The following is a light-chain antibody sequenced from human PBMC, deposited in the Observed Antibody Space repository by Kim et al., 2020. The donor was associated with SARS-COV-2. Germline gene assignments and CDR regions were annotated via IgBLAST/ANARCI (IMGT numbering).Light chain of an antibody. CDR2: GAT. V-gene: IGKV1-27*01. J-gene: IGKJ3*01. CDR3: QKLDSAPYT. CDR1: QAIRNY. Sequence: APIGDRVTITCRASQAIRNYLAWYQQRPGKVPTLLIFGATALQSGVPSRFSGSGSGTDFSLTISSLQPEDVATYYCQKLDSAPYTFGPGTKVDIK.